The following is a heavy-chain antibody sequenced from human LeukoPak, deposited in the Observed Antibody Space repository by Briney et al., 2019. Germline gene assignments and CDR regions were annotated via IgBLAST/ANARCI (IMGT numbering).Heavy chain of an antibody. D-gene: IGHD4-17*01. Sequence: ETLSLSCTVTGSSISSGYNWGWIRQPPGEGLEWIGSIYHSGSTYYNPSHKSRVTISVDTSKNQFPLRLTSVTAAATAVYYCARETTRDRFMDVWGKGTTVTVSS. CDR1: GSSISSGYN. V-gene: IGHV4-38-2*02. J-gene: IGHJ6*03. CDR3: ARETTRDRFMDV. CDR2: IYHSGST.